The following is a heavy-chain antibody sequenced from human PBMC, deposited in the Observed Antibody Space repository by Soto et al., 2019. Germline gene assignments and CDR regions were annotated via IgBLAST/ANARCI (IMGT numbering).Heavy chain of an antibody. Sequence: TSETLSLTRACYGGSVSSGSYYWGWVRQPPGEGLGGVGYIYYSGSTNYNPSLKSRVTISVDTSKNQFSLKLSSVTAADTAVYYCAGYDFWSGSPPQWHPQYYFDYWGQGTLVTVSS. J-gene: IGHJ4*02. CDR2: IYYSGST. CDR1: GGSVSSGSYY. D-gene: IGHD3-3*01. V-gene: IGHV4-61*01. CDR3: AGYDFWSGSPPQWHPQYYFDY.